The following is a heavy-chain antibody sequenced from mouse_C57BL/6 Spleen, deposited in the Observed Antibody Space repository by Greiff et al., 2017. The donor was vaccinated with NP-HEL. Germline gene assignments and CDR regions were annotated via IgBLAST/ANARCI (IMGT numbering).Heavy chain of an antibody. CDR2: IYPRSGNT. Sequence: QVQLQQSGAELARPGASVKLSCKASGYTFTSYGISWVKQRTGQGLEWIGEIYPRSGNTYYNEKFKGKATLTADKSSSTAYMELRSLTSEDSAVYFCARRGAYSNYAMDYWGQGTSVTVSS. CDR3: ARRGAYSNYAMDY. D-gene: IGHD2-5*01. J-gene: IGHJ4*01. CDR1: GYTFTSYG. V-gene: IGHV1-81*01.